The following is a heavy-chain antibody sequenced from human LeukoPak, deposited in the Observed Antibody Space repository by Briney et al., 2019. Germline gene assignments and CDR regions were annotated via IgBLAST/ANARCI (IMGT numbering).Heavy chain of an antibody. CDR3: AKDGLWIQLWPGGYFDY. CDR1: GFTFSSYG. J-gene: IGHJ4*02. D-gene: IGHD5-18*01. Sequence: PGGSLRLSCAASGFTFSSYGMHWVRQAPGKGLEWVAVISYDGSNKYYADSVKGRFTISRDNSKNTLYLQMNSLRAEDTAVYYCAKDGLWIQLWPGGYFDYWGQGTLVTVSS. CDR2: ISYDGSNK. V-gene: IGHV3-30*18.